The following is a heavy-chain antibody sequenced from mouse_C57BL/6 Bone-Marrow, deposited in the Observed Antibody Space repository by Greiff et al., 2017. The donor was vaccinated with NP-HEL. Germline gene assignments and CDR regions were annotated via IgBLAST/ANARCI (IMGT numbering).Heavy chain of an antibody. CDR1: GFSLTSYG. CDR2: IWSGGST. D-gene: IGHD1-1*01. Sequence: VQLVESGPGLVQPSQSLSITCTVSGFSLTSYGVHWVRQSPGKGLEWLGVIWSGGSTDYNAAFISRLSISKDNSKSQVFFKMNSLQADDTAIYYCARGDYYYGRWYFDVWGTGTTVTVSS. J-gene: IGHJ1*03. V-gene: IGHV2-2*01. CDR3: ARGDYYYGRWYFDV.